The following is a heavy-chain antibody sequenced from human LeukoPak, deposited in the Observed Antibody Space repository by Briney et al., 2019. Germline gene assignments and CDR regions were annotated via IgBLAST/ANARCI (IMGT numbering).Heavy chain of an antibody. CDR2: ISSDVYDGTTE. J-gene: IGHJ4*02. CDR3: ASTAAATDPPGF. Sequence: GGSLRLSCSASGFTFSDYAMDWVRQAPGKGLECVAVISSDVYDGTTEYYADSVKGRFTISRDNSKNTVYLQMNSLRGEDTAVYYCASTAAATDPPGFWGQGTLVAVSS. D-gene: IGHD6-13*01. CDR1: GFTFSDYA. V-gene: IGHV3-30-3*01.